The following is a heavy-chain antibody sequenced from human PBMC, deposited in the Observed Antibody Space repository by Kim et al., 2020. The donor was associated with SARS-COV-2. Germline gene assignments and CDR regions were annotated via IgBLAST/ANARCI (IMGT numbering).Heavy chain of an antibody. J-gene: IGHJ4*02. Sequence: GGSLRLSCAASGFTFSSYSMNWVRQAPGKGLEWVSSISSSSSYIYYADSVKGRFTISRDNAKNSLYLQMNSLRAEDTAVYYCAKMLYYYGSGDYFDYWGQGTLVTVSS. CDR2: ISSSSSYI. CDR3: AKMLYYYGSGDYFDY. D-gene: IGHD3-10*01. V-gene: IGHV3-21*01. CDR1: GFTFSSYS.